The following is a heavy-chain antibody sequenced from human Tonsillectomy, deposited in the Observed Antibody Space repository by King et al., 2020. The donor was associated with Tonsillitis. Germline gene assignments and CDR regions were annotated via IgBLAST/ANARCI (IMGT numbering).Heavy chain of an antibody. CDR1: GFTFSSYA. CDR3: AKDWFSYSYNAFDI. Sequence: EVQLVESGGGLVQPGGSLRLSCAASGFTFSSYAMIWVRQAPGKGLEWVSAIRGSGGCTFYADSVKGRFIISRDNSKNTLYLQMNSLRAEDTAVYYCAKDWFSYSYNAFDIWGQGTMVTVSS. CDR2: IRGSGGCT. V-gene: IGHV3-23*04. J-gene: IGHJ3*02. D-gene: IGHD5-18*01.